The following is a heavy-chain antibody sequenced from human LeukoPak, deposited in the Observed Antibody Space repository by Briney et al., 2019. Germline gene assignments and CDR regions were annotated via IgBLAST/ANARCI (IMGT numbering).Heavy chain of an antibody. CDR2: ISGNGGST. CDR3: VKAQYDFWSGPDY. J-gene: IGHJ4*02. D-gene: IGHD3-3*01. CDR1: GFTFSRYP. Sequence: PGGSLRLSCSASGFTFSRYPMHWVRQAPGKGLEYVSAISGNGGSTYYADSVKGRFTISRDNSKNTLYLQMSSLRTEDTAIYYCVKAQYDFWSGPDYWGQGTLVTVSS. V-gene: IGHV3-64D*09.